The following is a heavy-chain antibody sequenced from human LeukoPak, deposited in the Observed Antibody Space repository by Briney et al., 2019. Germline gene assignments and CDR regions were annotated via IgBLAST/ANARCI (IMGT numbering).Heavy chain of an antibody. J-gene: IGHJ4*02. CDR3: ARQPRYCSGTSCYRIDS. CDR2: IYYSGST. V-gene: IGHV4-38-2*01. CDR1: GYSISSGYY. Sequence: SETLSLTCAVSGYSISSGYYWAWIRQPPGKGREWIGNIYYSGSTYYNPSLKSRVTISVDTSKNQLSLKLSSVTAADTAVYYCARQPRYCSGTSCYRIDSWGQGTLVTVSS. D-gene: IGHD2-2*01.